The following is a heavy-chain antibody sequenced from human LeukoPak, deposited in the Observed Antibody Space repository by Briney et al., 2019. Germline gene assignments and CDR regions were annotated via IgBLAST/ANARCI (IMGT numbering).Heavy chain of an antibody. V-gene: IGHV4-59*08. D-gene: IGHD5-12*01. Sequence: SETLSLTCGVSGHPFSSYYGRWARQPPGKGLEFIGYIHYSGSTDCKPSLKSRVTRSMDTSKSQSSLRLRLVPAATTAVYYCAKYNGYAHFNYWGQGTLVTVSS. CDR3: AKYNGYAHFNY. CDR1: GHPFSSYY. CDR2: IHYSGST. J-gene: IGHJ4*02.